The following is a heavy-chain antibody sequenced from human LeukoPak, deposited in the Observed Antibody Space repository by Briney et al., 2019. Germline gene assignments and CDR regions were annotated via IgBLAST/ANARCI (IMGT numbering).Heavy chain of an antibody. Sequence: GGSLRLSCAASGFTFSSYAMSWVRQAPGKGLEWVSAISGSGGSTYYADSVKGRFTISRDNSKNTLYLQMNSLRAEDTAVYYWAKGIYDYVWGSYRYDNWFDPWGQGTLVTVSS. J-gene: IGHJ5*02. V-gene: IGHV3-23*01. CDR3: AKGIYDYVWGSYRYDNWFDP. D-gene: IGHD3-16*02. CDR1: GFTFSSYA. CDR2: ISGSGGST.